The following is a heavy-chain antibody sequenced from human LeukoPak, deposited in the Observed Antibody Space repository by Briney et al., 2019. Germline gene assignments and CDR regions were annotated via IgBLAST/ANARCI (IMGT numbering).Heavy chain of an antibody. CDR2: ISWNSGNI. CDR1: GFTFSSYA. CDR3: ANLHGDYRDY. D-gene: IGHD4-17*01. V-gene: IGHV3-9*01. Sequence: GGSLRLSCAASGFTFSSYAMSWVRQAPGKGLEWVSGISWNSGNIGYADSVKGRFTISRDNAKNSLYLQMNSLRAEDTALYYCANLHGDYRDYWGQGTLVTVSS. J-gene: IGHJ4*02.